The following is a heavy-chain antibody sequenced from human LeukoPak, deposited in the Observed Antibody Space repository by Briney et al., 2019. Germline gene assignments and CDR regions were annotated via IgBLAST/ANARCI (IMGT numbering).Heavy chain of an antibody. CDR1: GFTFSNYN. CDR2: ISSSSNII. J-gene: IGHJ4*02. CDR3: ARDFAREFTIDY. V-gene: IGHV3-48*01. D-gene: IGHD3-10*01. Sequence: GGSLRLSCAASGFTFSNYNMNWVRQPPGTGLHGVSYISSSSNIIYYADSVKGRFTISRDNAKNSLFLQMNSLRAEDTAVYYCARDFAREFTIDYWGQGTLVTVSS.